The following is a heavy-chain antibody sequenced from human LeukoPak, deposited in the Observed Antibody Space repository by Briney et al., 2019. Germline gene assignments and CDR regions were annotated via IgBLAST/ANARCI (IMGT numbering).Heavy chain of an antibody. CDR1: GGSMSSYY. J-gene: IGHJ5*02. D-gene: IGHD3-3*01. V-gene: IGHV4-59*01. CDR2: IYYSGST. CDR3: VRAEGDFWSGYRRHNWFDP. Sequence: SETLSLTCTVSGGSMSSYYWSWIRQPPGKGLEWIGYIYYSGSTNYNPSLKSRVTISVDTSKNQFSLKLSSVTAADTAVYYCVRAEGDFWSGYRRHNWFDPWGQGTLVTVSS.